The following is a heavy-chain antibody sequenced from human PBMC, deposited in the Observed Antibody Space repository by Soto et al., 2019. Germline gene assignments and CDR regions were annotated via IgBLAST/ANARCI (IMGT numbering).Heavy chain of an antibody. CDR3: ARRYGAASDY. D-gene: IGHD4-17*01. Sequence: QVQLQESGPGLVKPSETLSLTCTVSGGSISSYYWSWIRQPPGKGLEWIGYIYYSGSTNYNPSLKSRVTISVDTSKNQFSLKLTSVTAADTAVYYCARRYGAASDYWCQGTLVTVSS. CDR1: GGSISSYY. J-gene: IGHJ4*02. CDR2: IYYSGST. V-gene: IGHV4-59*08.